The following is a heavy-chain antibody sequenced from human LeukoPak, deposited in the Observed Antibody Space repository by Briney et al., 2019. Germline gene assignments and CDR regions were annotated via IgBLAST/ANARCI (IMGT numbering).Heavy chain of an antibody. CDR1: GGSFSGYY. Sequence: SETLSLTCTVSGGSFSGYYWTWIRQPPGKGPEWIGYLFHSGSINYNPSLKSRVTISVDTSKNQVSLRLSSVTAADTAVYYCARGVVTVDRFDYWGRGTLVTVSS. V-gene: IGHV4-59*01. CDR3: ARGVVTVDRFDY. J-gene: IGHJ4*02. CDR2: LFHSGSI. D-gene: IGHD2-21*02.